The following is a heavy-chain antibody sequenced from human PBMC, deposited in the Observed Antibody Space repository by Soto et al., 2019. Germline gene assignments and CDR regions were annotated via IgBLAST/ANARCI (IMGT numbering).Heavy chain of an antibody. Sequence: SVKVSCKASGDTFGRFTINWVRQAPGQGLEWMGGIKPISDITNYAQRFQGRVTFTADASTSTVYLELSSLRSEDTAMYYCARDPSTINNLIGVWFDPWGQGTLVTVSS. CDR3: ARDPSTINNLIGVWFDP. CDR2: IKPISDIT. V-gene: IGHV1-69*13. J-gene: IGHJ5*02. CDR1: GDTFGRFT. D-gene: IGHD4-4*01.